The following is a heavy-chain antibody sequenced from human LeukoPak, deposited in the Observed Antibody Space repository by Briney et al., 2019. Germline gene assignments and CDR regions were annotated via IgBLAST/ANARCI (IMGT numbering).Heavy chain of an antibody. Sequence: GGSLRLSCAASGFTFSDYGMHWVRQAPGKGLEWMAFIRYDGSNKFYADSLKGRSTISRDNSKNTVYLQMNSLRAEDTAVYYCATSLVVLITHDVFDIWGQGTMVTVSS. CDR1: GFTFSDYG. CDR2: IRYDGSNK. D-gene: IGHD3-22*01. J-gene: IGHJ3*02. V-gene: IGHV3-30*02. CDR3: ATSLVVLITHDVFDI.